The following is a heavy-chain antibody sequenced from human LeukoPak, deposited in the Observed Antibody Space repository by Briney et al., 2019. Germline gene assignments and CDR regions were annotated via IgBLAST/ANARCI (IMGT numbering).Heavy chain of an antibody. J-gene: IGHJ6*02. CDR1: GFTFSSYG. CDR3: AKDRGYCSSTSCSRSFLYGMDV. Sequence: GRSLRLSCAASGFTFSSYGMHWVRQAPGKGLEWVAVISYDGSNKYYADSVKGRFTISRDNSKNTLYLQMNGLRAEDTAVYYCAKDRGYCSSTSCSRSFLYGMDVWGQGTTVTVSS. CDR2: ISYDGSNK. V-gene: IGHV3-30*18. D-gene: IGHD2-2*01.